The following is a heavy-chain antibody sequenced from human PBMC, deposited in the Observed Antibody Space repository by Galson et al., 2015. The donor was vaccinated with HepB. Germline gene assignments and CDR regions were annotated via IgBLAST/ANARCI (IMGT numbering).Heavy chain of an antibody. D-gene: IGHD3-10*01. Sequence: SVKVSCKASGYTFTSYAMHWVRQAPGQRLEWMGWINAGNGNTKYSQKFQGRVTITRDTSASTAYMELSSLRSEDTAVYYCARGGGVRGATPFQHWGQGTLVTVSS. V-gene: IGHV1-3*01. CDR2: INAGNGNT. CDR3: ARGGGVRGATPFQH. CDR1: GYTFTSYA. J-gene: IGHJ1*01.